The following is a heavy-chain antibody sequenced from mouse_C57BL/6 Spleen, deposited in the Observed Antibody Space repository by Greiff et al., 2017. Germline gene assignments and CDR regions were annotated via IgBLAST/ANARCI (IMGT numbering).Heavy chain of an antibody. CDR3: TASYDYGVDY. CDR2: IRNKANNHST. J-gene: IGHJ2*01. V-gene: IGHV6-6*01. D-gene: IGHD2-4*01. CDR1: GFTFSDAW. Sequence: EVKVEESGGGLVQPGGSMKLSCAASGFTFSDAWMDWVRQSPEKGLEWVAEIRNKANNHSTYYAESGQGRFTISRDDSKSSVYMQMKSLRAEDTGIYYCTASYDYGVDYWRQGTPPTVSA.